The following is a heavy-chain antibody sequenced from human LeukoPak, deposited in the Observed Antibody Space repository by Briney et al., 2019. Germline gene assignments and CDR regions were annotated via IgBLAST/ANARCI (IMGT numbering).Heavy chain of an antibody. CDR1: GFTFSSYA. CDR2: ISGSGGST. J-gene: IGHJ4*02. D-gene: IGHD6-13*01. Sequence: PGGSLRLSCAASGFTFSSYAMSWVRQAPGKGLEWVSAISGSGGSTYYADSMKGRFTISRDNSKNTPYLQMNSLRAEDTAVYYCAKDISPYSSSRAFDYWGQGTLVTVSS. CDR3: AKDISPYSSSRAFDY. V-gene: IGHV3-23*01.